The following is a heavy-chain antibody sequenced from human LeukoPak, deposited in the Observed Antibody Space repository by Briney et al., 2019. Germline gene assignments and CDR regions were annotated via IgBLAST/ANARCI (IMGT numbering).Heavy chain of an antibody. V-gene: IGHV3-74*01. Sequence: GGSLRLSCAASGFTFSSYWMHWVRQAPGKGLVWVSRINSDGSSTSYADSVKGRFTISRDNAKNSLYLQMNSLRAEDTAVYYCARDRDYAAEYYFDYWGQGTLVTVSS. CDR3: ARDRDYAAEYYFDY. D-gene: IGHD3-16*01. J-gene: IGHJ4*02. CDR1: GFTFSSYW. CDR2: INSDGSST.